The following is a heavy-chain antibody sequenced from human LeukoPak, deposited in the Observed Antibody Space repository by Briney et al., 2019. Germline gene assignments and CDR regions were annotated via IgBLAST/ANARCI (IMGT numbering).Heavy chain of an antibody. V-gene: IGHV3-23*01. CDR3: ASGPPFLKYFEY. J-gene: IGHJ4*02. CDR1: GFTFSSYE. D-gene: IGHD3-3*01. CDR2: ISVGAEYI. Sequence: GGSLRLSCAASGFTFSSYEMNWGRQAPGKGLEWVSTISVGAEYIFYADSVKGRFTISRDDSNNALYLQMHSLRAEDTALYYCASGPPFLKYFEYWGQGTLVTVSS.